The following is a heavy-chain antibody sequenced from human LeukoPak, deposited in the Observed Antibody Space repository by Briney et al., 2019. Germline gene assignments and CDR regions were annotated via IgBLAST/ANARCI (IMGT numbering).Heavy chain of an antibody. V-gene: IGHV3-23*01. CDR2: ISGSGGTT. CDR3: AKAGGYYYDNSGFPLDY. D-gene: IGHD3-22*01. CDR1: GGSISSYY. J-gene: IGHJ4*02. Sequence: ETLSLTCTVSGGSISSYYWSWVRQAPGKGLEWVSAISGSGGTTYYADSVKGRFTISRDKSKNTLYLQMNSLRAEDTAVYYCAKAGGYYYDNSGFPLDYWGQGTLVTVSS.